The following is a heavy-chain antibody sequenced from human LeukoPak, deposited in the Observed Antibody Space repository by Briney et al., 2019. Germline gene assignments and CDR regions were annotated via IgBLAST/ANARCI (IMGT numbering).Heavy chain of an antibody. CDR2: MNPNSGNT. D-gene: IGHD3-16*02. J-gene: IGHJ6*02. CDR3: ARVVHNKYYGMDV. CDR1: GYTLTSYD. V-gene: IGHV1-8*01. Sequence: ASVKLSCKASGYTLTSYDINRVRQATGQRLEWMGWMNPNSGNTGYAQKFQGRVTMTRKTSISTAYTELLSLRSEDTAVYYCARVVHNKYYGMDVWGQGTTVTVSS.